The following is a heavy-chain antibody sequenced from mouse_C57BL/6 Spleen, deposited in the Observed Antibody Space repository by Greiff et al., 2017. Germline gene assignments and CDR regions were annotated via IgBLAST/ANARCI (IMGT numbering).Heavy chain of an antibody. V-gene: IGHV1-69*01. D-gene: IGHD1-1*01. CDR1: GYPFTSYW. Sequence: QVQLQQPGAELVMPGASVKLSCKASGYPFTSYWMHWVKQRPGQGLEWIGEIDPSDSYTNYNQKFKGKSTLTVDKSSSTAYMQLSSLTSEDSAVYYCTLITTVVATGYFDYWGQGTTLTVSS. J-gene: IGHJ2*01. CDR3: TLITTVVATGYFDY. CDR2: IDPSDSYT.